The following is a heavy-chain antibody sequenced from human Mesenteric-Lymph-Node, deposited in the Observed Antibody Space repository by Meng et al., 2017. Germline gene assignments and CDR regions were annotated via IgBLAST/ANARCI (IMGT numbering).Heavy chain of an antibody. Sequence: SETLSLTCTVSGGSMSSGYYHWSWIRQPAGKGLEWIGRIYSNGVTNYNPSLKSRVTMSLDTSKNQFSLKLSSVTAADTAVYYCARLIRSTDFDCWGQGTLVTVSS. CDR3: ARLIRSTDFDC. J-gene: IGHJ5*01. CDR1: GGSMSSGYYH. CDR2: IYSNGVT. D-gene: IGHD2-21*01. V-gene: IGHV4-61*02.